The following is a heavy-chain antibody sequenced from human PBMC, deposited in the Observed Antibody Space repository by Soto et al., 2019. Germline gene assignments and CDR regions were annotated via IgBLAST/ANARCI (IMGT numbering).Heavy chain of an antibody. J-gene: IGHJ4*02. V-gene: IGHV3-23*01. D-gene: IGHD1-26*01. CDR1: GFTFSIYA. Sequence: EVQLLESGGGLVQPGGSLRLSCAASGFTFSIYAMSWVRQAPGKGLEWVSAISGSGGSTYYADSVKGRFTISRDNSKNPLYLQMNSLRAEDTAVYYCAKDSGATLPVFSDYWGQGTLVTVSS. CDR3: AKDSGATLPVFSDY. CDR2: ISGSGGST.